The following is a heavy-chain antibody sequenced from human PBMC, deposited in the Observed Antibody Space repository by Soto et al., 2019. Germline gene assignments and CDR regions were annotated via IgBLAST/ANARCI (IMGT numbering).Heavy chain of an antibody. D-gene: IGHD3-16*01. Sequence: SQTLSLTCDISGDSVSNKNAAWSWIRQAPSRGLEWLGRRYYRSKGYNEYAVSVKRRISINPDTSKNQFSLQLNSVTPEDTAVYYCARKGAHYFDSWGQGTLVTVSS. J-gene: IGHJ4*02. V-gene: IGHV6-1*01. CDR2: RYYRSKGYN. CDR1: GDSVSNKNAA. CDR3: ARKGAHYFDS.